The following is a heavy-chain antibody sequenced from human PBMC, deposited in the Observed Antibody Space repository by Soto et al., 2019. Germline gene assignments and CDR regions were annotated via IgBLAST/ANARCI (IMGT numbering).Heavy chain of an antibody. J-gene: IGHJ5*01. CDR3: AKNRGVTGTTFNWFHS. D-gene: IGHD1-1*01. CDR1: GGSIGGYS. Sequence: QVQLQESGPGLVTPSETLSLTCTVSGGSIGGYSWNWIRQSPGREVEWIGNVLYSGNTNYNTSLESRVTLSVDPSKNQFSQKVTYVTAADTATYYCAKNRGVTGTTFNWFHSWGQGTQVSVSS. CDR2: VLYSGNT. V-gene: IGHV4-59*01.